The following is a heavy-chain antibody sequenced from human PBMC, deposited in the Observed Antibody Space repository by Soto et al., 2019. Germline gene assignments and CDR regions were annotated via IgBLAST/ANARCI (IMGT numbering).Heavy chain of an antibody. CDR2: IIPLSGTP. D-gene: IGHD5-18*01. V-gene: IGHV1-69*06. CDR3: TRGIQLWS. CDR1: GGTFSNYA. J-gene: IGHJ5*02. Sequence: QVQLVQSGAEVKKPGSSVKVSCKASGGTFSNYALTWVRQAPGQGLEWMGGIIPLSGTPNYAQKFQGRVTITADKSTTTVYMELRGLRSEDTAVYYCTRGIQLWSCGQGTLVIVSS.